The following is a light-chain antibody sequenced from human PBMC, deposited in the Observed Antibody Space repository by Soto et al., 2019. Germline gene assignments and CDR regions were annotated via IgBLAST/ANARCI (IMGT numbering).Light chain of an antibody. J-gene: IGKJ4*01. CDR1: KNIARY. Sequence: DIHMTQSPSSLSASVGDRVTITCRASKNIARYLNWYQQKPGKAPTLLICAASRLQSGVTSRFSGSGSGTDFTLAISSLQNEDFAKYYCEQSYSTPPSFGGGTKVEIK. CDR2: AAS. CDR3: EQSYSTPPS. V-gene: IGKV1-39*01.